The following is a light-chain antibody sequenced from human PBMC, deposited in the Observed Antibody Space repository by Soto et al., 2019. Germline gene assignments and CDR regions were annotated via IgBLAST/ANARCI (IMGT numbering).Light chain of an antibody. CDR1: QSLDSY. CDR3: QQRSDWPLT. J-gene: IGKJ4*01. V-gene: IGKV3-11*01. Sequence: EIVLTQSPATLSLSPGERATLSCRASQSLDSYLAWYQQKPGQPPRLLIYDASSRATGIPARFSGSGSGTDFTLTISSLESEDFAVYYCQQRSDWPLTFGGGTKVEIK. CDR2: DAS.